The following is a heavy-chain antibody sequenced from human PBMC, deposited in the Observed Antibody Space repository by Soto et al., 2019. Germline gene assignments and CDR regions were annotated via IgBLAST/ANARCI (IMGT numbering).Heavy chain of an antibody. CDR3: ARESAVPADYYPDYMSG. J-gene: IGHJ6*03. CDR2: ISSSSSTI. D-gene: IGHD2-2*01. V-gene: IGHV3-48*01. CDR1: GFTFSSYS. Sequence: HPGGSLRLSCAASGFTFSSYSMNWVRQAPGKGLEWVSYISSSSSTIYYADSVKGRFTISRDNAKNSLYLQMNSLRAEDTAVYYCARESAVPADYYPDYMSGCGQGTPVTVS.